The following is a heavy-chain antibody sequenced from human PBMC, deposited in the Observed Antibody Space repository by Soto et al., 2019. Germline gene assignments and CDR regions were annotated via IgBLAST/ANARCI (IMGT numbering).Heavy chain of an antibody. CDR2: IYYSGST. J-gene: IGHJ4*02. V-gene: IGHV4-39*01. CDR1: GGSISSSSYY. CDR3: ARRYGYYFDY. Sequence: SETLSLTCTVSGGSISSSSYYWGWIRQPPGKGLERIGSIYYSGSTYYNPSLKSRVTFSVDTSKNHFSLTLTFVTAADTAVYYCARRYGYYFDYWGQGTLVTVSS. D-gene: IGHD4-17*01.